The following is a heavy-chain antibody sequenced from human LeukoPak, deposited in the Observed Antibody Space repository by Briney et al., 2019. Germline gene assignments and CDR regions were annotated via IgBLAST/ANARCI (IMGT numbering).Heavy chain of an antibody. CDR2: IRSNSDAI. Sequence: GGSLRLSCAASGFTFSSYSMNWVRQAPGKGLEWISYIRSNSDAIYYTDSVKGRFTISRDNAKNSLYLQMNSLRAEDSAVYYCVRAWAAADAYWGQGTLVTVS. V-gene: IGHV3-48*04. CDR3: VRAWAAADAY. CDR1: GFTFSSYS. J-gene: IGHJ4*02. D-gene: IGHD6-13*01.